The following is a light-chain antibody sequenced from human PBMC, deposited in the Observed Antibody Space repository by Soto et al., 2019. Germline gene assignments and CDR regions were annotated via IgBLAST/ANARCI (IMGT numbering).Light chain of an antibody. CDR1: SSDVGGYDY. CDR2: EVN. Sequence: QSVLTQPPSASGSPGQSVTISCAGTSSDVGGYDYVSWYQQHPGKAPKLIIYEVNKRPSGVPDRFSGSKSANTASLTVSGLQAEDEADYYCSSYAGSNNLRMFGGGTKLTV. J-gene: IGLJ3*02. V-gene: IGLV2-8*01. CDR3: SSYAGSNNLRM.